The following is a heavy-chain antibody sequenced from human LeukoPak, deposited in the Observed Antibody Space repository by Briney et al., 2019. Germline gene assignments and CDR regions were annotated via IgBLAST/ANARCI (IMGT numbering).Heavy chain of an antibody. CDR1: GGSISSSSYY. J-gene: IGHJ6*02. Sequence: SETLSLTCTVSGGSISSSSYYWGWIRQPPGKGLEWIGSIYYSGSTYYNPSLKSRVTMSVDTSKNQFSLKLSSVTAADTAVYYCARGRDGDYGYYYYGMDVWGQGTTVTVSS. V-gene: IGHV4-39*07. CDR3: ARGRDGDYGYYYYGMDV. CDR2: IYYSGST. D-gene: IGHD4-17*01.